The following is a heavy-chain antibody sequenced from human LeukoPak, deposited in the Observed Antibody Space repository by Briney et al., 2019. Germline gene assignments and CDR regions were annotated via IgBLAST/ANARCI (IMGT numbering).Heavy chain of an antibody. V-gene: IGHV4-38-2*02. CDR3: ARESGEYYDFWSGYWYYFDY. D-gene: IGHD3-3*01. Sequence: SETLSLTCTVSGYSISSGYYWGWIRQPPGKGLEWIGSIYHSGSTYYNPSLKSRVTISVDTSKNQFSLKLSSVTAAETAVYYCARESGEYYDFWSGYWYYFDYWGQGTLVTVSS. J-gene: IGHJ4*02. CDR2: IYHSGST. CDR1: GYSISSGYY.